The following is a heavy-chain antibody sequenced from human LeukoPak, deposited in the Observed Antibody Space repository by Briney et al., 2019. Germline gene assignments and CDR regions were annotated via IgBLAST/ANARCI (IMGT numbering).Heavy chain of an antibody. D-gene: IGHD3-22*01. CDR2: IKQDGSEK. CDR1: GFTFSSYW. CDR3: AKGPYYYDSSGSHFDY. Sequence: PGGSLRLSYAASGFTFSSYWVTWVRRAPGKGLEWVAIIKQDGSEKYYVDSVKGRFTISRDNAKNSLYLQMNSLRVEDTALYYCAKGPYYYDSSGSHFDYWGQGTLVTVSS. J-gene: IGHJ4*02. V-gene: IGHV3-7*03.